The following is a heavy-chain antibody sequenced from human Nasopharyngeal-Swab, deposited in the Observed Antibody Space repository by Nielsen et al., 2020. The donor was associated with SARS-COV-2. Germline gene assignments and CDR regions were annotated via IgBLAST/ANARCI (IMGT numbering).Heavy chain of an antibody. CDR3: ATTGMVVAATWYFDY. CDR1: GFTFSSYA. Sequence: GESLKISCAASGFTFSSYAMSWVRQAPGKGLEWVSAISGSGGSTYYADSVKGRFTISRDNSKNTLYLQMSSLRAEDTAVYYCATTGMVVAATWYFDYWGQGTLVTVSS. J-gene: IGHJ4*02. D-gene: IGHD2-15*01. V-gene: IGHV3-23*01. CDR2: ISGSGGST.